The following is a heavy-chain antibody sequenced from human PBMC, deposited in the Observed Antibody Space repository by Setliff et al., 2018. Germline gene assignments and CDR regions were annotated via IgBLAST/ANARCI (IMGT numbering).Heavy chain of an antibody. CDR2: IYTSGST. D-gene: IGHD6-13*01. CDR1: GDSINSGTYY. Sequence: PSETLSLTCSVSGDSINSGTYYWSWFRQSAGKGLEWIGRIYTSGSTNYNPILQSRVTVSIDTSNNQFSLKLNSVSTADMAVYYCARGRGSTWPYVDAFDMWGQGTMVTVS. V-gene: IGHV4-61*02. CDR3: ARGRGSTWPYVDAFDM. J-gene: IGHJ3*02.